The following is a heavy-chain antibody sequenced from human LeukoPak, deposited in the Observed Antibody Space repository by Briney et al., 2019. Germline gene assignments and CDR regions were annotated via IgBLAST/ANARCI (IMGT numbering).Heavy chain of an antibody. V-gene: IGHV4-39*07. CDR1: GGSISSSSYY. Sequence: SETLSLTCTVSGGSISSSSYYWGWIRQPPGKGLEWIGRIYTSGSTNYNPSLKSRATMSVDTSKNQFSLKLSSVTAADTAVYYCARIYDFWSGYYYMDVWGKGTTVTVSS. CDR3: ARIYDFWSGYYYMDV. J-gene: IGHJ6*03. D-gene: IGHD3-3*01. CDR2: IYTSGST.